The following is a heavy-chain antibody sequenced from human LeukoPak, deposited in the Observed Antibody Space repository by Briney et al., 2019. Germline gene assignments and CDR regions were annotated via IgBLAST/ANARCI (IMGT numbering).Heavy chain of an antibody. CDR3: ARSNQADDY. V-gene: IGHV3-74*01. D-gene: IGHD1-14*01. CDR1: GFTFSSYW. Sequence: GGPLRLSCAASGFTFSSYWMHWVRQAPGKGLVWVSRTNPGGSNTAYADSVKGRFTISRDNARNTLYLQMDSLRAEDTAVYYCARSNQADDYWGQGTLVTVSS. CDR2: TNPGGSNT. J-gene: IGHJ4*02.